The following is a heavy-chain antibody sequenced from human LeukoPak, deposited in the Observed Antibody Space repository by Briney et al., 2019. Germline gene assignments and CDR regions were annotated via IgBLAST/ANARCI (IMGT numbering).Heavy chain of an antibody. CDR3: ASGYDFWSGHYTGGGATN. D-gene: IGHD3-3*01. Sequence: PGGSLRLSCAASGFTFNAYAMSWVRQAPGKGLEWVSAISGNGGITYYADSVKGRFTISRDNSKNMLYLQMNSLRAEDTAIYYCASGYDFWSGHYTGGGATNWGQGTLVTVSS. V-gene: IGHV3-23*01. CDR2: ISGNGGIT. CDR1: GFTFNAYA. J-gene: IGHJ4*02.